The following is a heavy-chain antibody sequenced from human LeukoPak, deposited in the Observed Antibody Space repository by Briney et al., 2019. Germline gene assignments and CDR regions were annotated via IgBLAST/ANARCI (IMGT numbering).Heavy chain of an antibody. CDR3: ARDNLPYGYVWGSPPFAFDI. Sequence: GGSLRLSCAASGLTFSIYGMHWVRQAPGKGLEWVAVIWYDGSNKYYADSVKGRFTISRDNSKNTLYLQMNSLRAEDTAVYYCARDNLPYGYVWGSPPFAFDIWGQGTMVTVSS. V-gene: IGHV3-33*01. J-gene: IGHJ3*02. D-gene: IGHD3-16*01. CDR2: IWYDGSNK. CDR1: GLTFSIYG.